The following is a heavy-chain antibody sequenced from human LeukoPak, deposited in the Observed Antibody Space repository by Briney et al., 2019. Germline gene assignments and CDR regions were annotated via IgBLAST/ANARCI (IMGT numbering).Heavy chain of an antibody. Sequence: SETLSLTCTVSGFSISSGDYYWSWLRQPPGKGLEWIGYIYYSGSTYYNPSLKSRVTISVDTSKNRFSLKLSSVTAADTAVYYCARDVWSGYYTYFDYWGQGTLVTVSS. D-gene: IGHD3-3*01. CDR1: GFSISSGDYY. CDR3: ARDVWSGYYTYFDY. V-gene: IGHV4-30-4*01. J-gene: IGHJ4*02. CDR2: IYYSGST.